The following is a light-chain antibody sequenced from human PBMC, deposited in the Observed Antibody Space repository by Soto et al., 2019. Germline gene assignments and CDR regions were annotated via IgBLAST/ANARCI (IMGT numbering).Light chain of an antibody. CDR1: PGISDY. V-gene: IGKV1-27*01. Sequence: DIQMTQSPSSLSASVGDRVTITCRASPGISDYLAWYQQKPGKVPRLLIYGASTLQSGVPSRFSGSGSGTDFTLTISSLQPEDAATYYCQRYYSAPWTFGEGTKVEV. CDR2: GAS. CDR3: QRYYSAPWT. J-gene: IGKJ1*01.